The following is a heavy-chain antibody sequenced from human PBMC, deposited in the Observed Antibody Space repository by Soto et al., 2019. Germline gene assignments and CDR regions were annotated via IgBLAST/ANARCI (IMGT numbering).Heavy chain of an antibody. CDR2: INPSGGST. D-gene: IGHD3-22*01. Sequence: GASVKVSCKASGYTFTSYYMHWVRQAPGQGLEWMGIINPSGGSTSYAQKFQGRVTMTRDTSTSTVYMELSSLRSEDTAVYYCARSYYYDSSGYPDAFDIWGQGTMVTVSS. CDR3: ARSYYYDSSGYPDAFDI. CDR1: GYTFTSYY. J-gene: IGHJ3*02. V-gene: IGHV1-46*01.